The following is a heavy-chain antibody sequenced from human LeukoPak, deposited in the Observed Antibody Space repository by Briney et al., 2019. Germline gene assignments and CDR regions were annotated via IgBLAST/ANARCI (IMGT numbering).Heavy chain of an antibody. V-gene: IGHV4-34*01. Sequence: SETLSLTCAVYGGSFSGYYWSWIRQPPGKGLEWIGEINHSGSTNYNPSLKSRVTISVDTSKNQFSLKLSSVTAADTAVYYCVRRDSYGPGIDYWGQGTLVTVSS. CDR2: INHSGST. J-gene: IGHJ4*02. CDR1: GGSFSGYY. CDR3: VRRDSYGPGIDY. D-gene: IGHD5-18*01.